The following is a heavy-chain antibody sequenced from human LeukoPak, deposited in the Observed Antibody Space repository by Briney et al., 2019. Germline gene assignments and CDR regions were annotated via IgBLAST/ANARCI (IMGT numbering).Heavy chain of an antibody. V-gene: IGHV3-23*01. J-gene: IGHJ4*02. D-gene: IGHD6-19*01. CDR3: AKDSNAYSSGWYFY. CDR2: VSDSGTSA. CDR1: GFTFRNYG. Sequence: GGSLRLSCAASGFTFRNYGMSWVRQAPGKGLEWVSVVSDSGTSAYYADSVKGRFTISRDNSKNTLYLQMNSLSAEDTAVYYCAKDSNAYSSGWYFYWGQGTLVTVSS.